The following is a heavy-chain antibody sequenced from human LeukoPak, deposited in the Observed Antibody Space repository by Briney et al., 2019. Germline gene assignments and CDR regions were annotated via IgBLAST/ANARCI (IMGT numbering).Heavy chain of an antibody. V-gene: IGHV4-34*01. CDR3: ASGQYYDLWSGYYVD. J-gene: IGHJ4*02. D-gene: IGHD3-3*01. CDR2: INHSGST. CDR1: GGSFSGHY. Sequence: SETLSLTCAVYGGSFSGHYWSWVRQPPGKGLEWIGEINHSGSTNYNPSLESRVTISVDTSKNHFSLKLSSVTAADTAVYYCASGQYYDLWSGYYVDWGQGTLVTVSA.